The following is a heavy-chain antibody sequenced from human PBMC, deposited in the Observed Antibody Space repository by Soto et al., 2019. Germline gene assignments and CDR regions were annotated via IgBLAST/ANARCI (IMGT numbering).Heavy chain of an antibody. V-gene: IGHV3-9*01. D-gene: IGHD3-16*01. CDR2: LSWNSDNI. CDR1: GFIFDDYA. J-gene: IGHJ2*01. Sequence: EVQLVESGGGLVQPGRSLRLSCAASGFIFDDYAMHWVRQAPGKGLEWVPGLSWNSDNIGYADSVKGRFTISRDNAENSLYLQMNSLRPEDTALYYCAKGTVDYVSWYFDLWGGGTLVTVSS. CDR3: AKGTVDYVSWYFDL.